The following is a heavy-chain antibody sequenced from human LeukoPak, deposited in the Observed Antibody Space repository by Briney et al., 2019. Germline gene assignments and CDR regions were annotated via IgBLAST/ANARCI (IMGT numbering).Heavy chain of an antibody. Sequence: ASVKVSCKASGYTFSNYDINWVRQVTGQGLEWMGWMNPNSGNTDYAQKFQGRVTMTRNTSISTAYMELSSLRSEDTAVYYCARGPRKNFWSGYSHWFDPWGQGTLVTVSS. CDR3: ARGPRKNFWSGYSHWFDP. CDR2: MNPNSGNT. V-gene: IGHV1-8*01. D-gene: IGHD3-3*01. CDR1: GYTFSNYD. J-gene: IGHJ5*02.